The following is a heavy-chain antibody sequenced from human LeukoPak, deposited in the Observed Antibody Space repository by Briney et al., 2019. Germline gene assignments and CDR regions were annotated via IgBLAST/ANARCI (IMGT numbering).Heavy chain of an antibody. Sequence: PGGSLRLSCAASGFTFGSPWMHWVRQAPGKGLVWVSRINSDGSATAYADSVKGRFTISRDNAKNTLYLQMNSLRAEDTAVYYCASRGHTSVDWGRGTLVTVSS. CDR3: ASRGHTSVD. V-gene: IGHV3-74*01. D-gene: IGHD6-25*01. CDR2: INSDGSAT. J-gene: IGHJ4*02. CDR1: GFTFGSPW.